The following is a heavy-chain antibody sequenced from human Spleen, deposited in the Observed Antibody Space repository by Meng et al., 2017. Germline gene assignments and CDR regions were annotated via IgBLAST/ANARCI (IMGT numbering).Heavy chain of an antibody. J-gene: IGHJ6*02. D-gene: IGHD6-13*01. Sequence: GGSLRLSCAASGFTFDDYAMHWVRQAPGKGLEWVSGISWNSGSIGYADPVKGRFTISRDNAKNSLYLQMNSLRAEDTALYDCAKGNAAGYYYYYGMDVWGQGTTVTVSS. V-gene: IGHV3-9*01. CDR2: ISWNSGSI. CDR1: GFTFDDYA. CDR3: AKGNAAGYYYYYGMDV.